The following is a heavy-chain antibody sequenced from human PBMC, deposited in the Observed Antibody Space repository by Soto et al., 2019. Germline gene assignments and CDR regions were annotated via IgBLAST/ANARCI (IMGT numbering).Heavy chain of an antibody. CDR1: GYTFTSYD. D-gene: IGHD3-3*01. J-gene: IGHJ6*02. V-gene: IGHV1-8*01. CDR3: AIASLYDFWSGYYQAAPGYYYYGMDV. CDR2: MNPNSGNT. Sequence: SVKVSCKASGYTFTSYDINWVRQATGQGLEWMGWMNPNSGNTGYAQKFQGRVTMTRNTSISTAYMELSSLRSEDTAVYYCAIASLYDFWSGYYQAAPGYYYYGMDVWGQGTTVTLSS.